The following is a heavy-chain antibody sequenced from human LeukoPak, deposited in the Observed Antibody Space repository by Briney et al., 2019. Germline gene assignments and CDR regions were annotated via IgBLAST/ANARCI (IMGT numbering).Heavy chain of an antibody. D-gene: IGHD2-2*01. CDR3: ARGPVPAAWGYNWFDP. J-gene: IGHJ5*02. V-gene: IGHV4-34*01. CDR1: GWSFNDYY. CDR2: IYARGDT. Sequence: SETLSLTCAVYGWSFNDYYWNWVRQPPGKGLEWIGEIYARGDTNYNPSLKSRVTISVDSSKNQFSLTLTSMIAADTAIYYCARGPVPAAWGYNWFDPWGQGTLVTASS.